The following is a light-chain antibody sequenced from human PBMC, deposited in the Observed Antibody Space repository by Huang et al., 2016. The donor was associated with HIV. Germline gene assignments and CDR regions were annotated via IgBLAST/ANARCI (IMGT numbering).Light chain of an antibody. V-gene: IGKV4-1*01. J-gene: IGKJ2*01. Sequence: DIVMTQSPDSLAVSLGERATINCRSSQGVLYSSNSKNYLAWYQQRPGQPPKLLIYGASTRESGVPDRFSGSGSATDFTLTISSLQAEDVAVYYCQQYYSTPYTFGQGTKLEIK. CDR3: QQYYSTPYT. CDR2: GAS. CDR1: QGVLYSSNSKNY.